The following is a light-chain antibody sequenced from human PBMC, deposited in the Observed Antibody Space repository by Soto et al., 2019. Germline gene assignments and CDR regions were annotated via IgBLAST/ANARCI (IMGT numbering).Light chain of an antibody. V-gene: IGLV2-14*01. J-gene: IGLJ1*01. CDR2: DVS. CDR1: SSDVGGYNY. CDR3: SSYANSNTLDV. Sequence: QSALTQPASVSGSPGQSVTISCTGTSSDVGGYNYVSWYQQHPGKAPKLMIYDVSNRPSWVSYRFSASWSGNTASLSISGLQAEDEAEYYCSSYANSNTLDVFGTGTKLTVL.